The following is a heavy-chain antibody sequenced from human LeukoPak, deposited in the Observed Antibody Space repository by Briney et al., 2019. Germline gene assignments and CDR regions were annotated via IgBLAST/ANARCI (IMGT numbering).Heavy chain of an antibody. D-gene: IGHD2-15*01. CDR3: ARFRSPQAPILCFEDDYYYDMDV. CDR1: GFTFSNYW. CDR2: IKQDGSEE. V-gene: IGHV3-7*01. J-gene: IGHJ6*02. Sequence: GGSLRLSCAASGFTFSNYWMTWVRRAPGKGLEWGANIKQDGSEEYYVDSVKGRFTISRDNAKNSLYLQMDSLRAEDTAVYFCARFRSPQAPILCFEDDYYYDMDVWGQGTTVTVSS.